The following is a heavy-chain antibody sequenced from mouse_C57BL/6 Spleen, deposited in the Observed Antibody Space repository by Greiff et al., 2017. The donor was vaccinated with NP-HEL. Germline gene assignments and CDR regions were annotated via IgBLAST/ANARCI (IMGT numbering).Heavy chain of an antibody. J-gene: IGHJ3*01. CDR1: GYAFSSSW. CDR3: ARDSSGTGFAY. V-gene: IGHV1-82*01. D-gene: IGHD3-2*02. Sequence: VQVVESGPELVKPGASVKISCKASGYAFSSSWMNWVKQRPGKGLEWIGRIYPGDGDTNYNGKFKGKATLTADKSSSTAYMQLSSLTSEDSAVYFCARDSSGTGFAYWGQGTLVTVSA. CDR2: IYPGDGDT.